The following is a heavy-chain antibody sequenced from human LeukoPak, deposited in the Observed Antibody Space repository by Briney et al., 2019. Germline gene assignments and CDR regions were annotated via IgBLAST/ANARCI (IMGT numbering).Heavy chain of an antibody. CDR2: ISFDGTHK. CDR1: GFTFGHYA. J-gene: IGHJ4*02. Sequence: GRSLGLSCAASGFTFGHYALHWVRQAPGKGLEWVAVISFDGTHKYYADSVKGRFTISRDNSENTLYVEMNSLRAEDTAVYYCARARRGVLGYWGQGTLVTVSS. V-gene: IGHV3-30*01. D-gene: IGHD3-10*01. CDR3: ARARRGVLGY.